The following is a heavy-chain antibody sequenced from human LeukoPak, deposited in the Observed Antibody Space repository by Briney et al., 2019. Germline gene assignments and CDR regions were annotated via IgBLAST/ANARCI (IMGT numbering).Heavy chain of an antibody. CDR3: AQSDYGGNFDY. CDR1: GGSIGNDY. CDR2: IYYSGST. D-gene: IGHD4-23*01. Sequence: SETLSLTCTVSGGSIGNDYWSWIRQPPGKGLEWIGYIYYSGSTDYNPSLKSRVIISVDTSKNQFSLKVNSVNAADTAVYYCAQSDYGGNFDYWGQGTLVTVSS. J-gene: IGHJ4*02. V-gene: IGHV4-59*01.